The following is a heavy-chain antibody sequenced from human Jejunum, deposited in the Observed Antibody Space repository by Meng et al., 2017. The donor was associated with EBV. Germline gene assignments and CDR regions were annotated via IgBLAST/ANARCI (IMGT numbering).Heavy chain of an antibody. V-gene: IGHV4-4*02. Sequence: QVQLQESGPRLVKPSETLSLTCTVSGGSINSKNWWHWVRQAPGKGLEWIGEIDHSGSTHYNPSLKSRVTISLGTSMNQFSLELTSPTAADTAVYYCARDSQYLARGYFDYWGQGALVTVSS. CDR1: GGSINSKNW. CDR3: ARDSQYLARGYFDY. J-gene: IGHJ4*02. D-gene: IGHD2/OR15-2a*01. CDR2: IDHSGST.